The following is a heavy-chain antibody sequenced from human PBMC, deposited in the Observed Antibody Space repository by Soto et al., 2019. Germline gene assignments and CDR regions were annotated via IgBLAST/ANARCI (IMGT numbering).Heavy chain of an antibody. D-gene: IGHD3-22*01. Sequence: GESLKISCKGSGYSFTSYWIGWVRQMPGKGLEWMGIIYPGDSDTRYSPSFQGQVTISADKSISTAYLQWSSLKASDTAMYYCARHIISGDYYDSSGYYSAYYYGMDVWGKGTTVTVSS. CDR1: GYSFTSYW. J-gene: IGHJ6*04. CDR2: IYPGDSDT. V-gene: IGHV5-51*01. CDR3: ARHIISGDYYDSSGYYSAYYYGMDV.